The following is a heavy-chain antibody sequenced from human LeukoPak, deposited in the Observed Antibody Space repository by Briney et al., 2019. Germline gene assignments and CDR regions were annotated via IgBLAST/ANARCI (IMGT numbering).Heavy chain of an antibody. CDR3: AKGLVPAAIRVVDY. D-gene: IGHD2-2*01. J-gene: IGHJ4*02. Sequence: GGSLRLSCGASGFTFSSYAMSWVHQAPGKGLEWVSAVSASGGSTYHADSVKGRFTISRDNSQNTLYLQVNSLRAEDTAVYYCAKGLVPAAIRVVDYWGQGTLVTVSS. V-gene: IGHV3-23*01. CDR1: GFTFSSYA. CDR2: VSASGGST.